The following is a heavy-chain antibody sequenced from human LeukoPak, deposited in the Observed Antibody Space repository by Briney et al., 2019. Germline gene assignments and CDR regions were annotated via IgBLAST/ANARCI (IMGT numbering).Heavy chain of an antibody. Sequence: PSETLSLTCTVSGGSISSSNYYWDWIRQPPGKGLEWIGCIYYSGTTYYNPSLKSRLTISVDTSKNQSSLRLSSVTAADTAVYYCARHNTSSPPDYWGQGTLVTVSS. J-gene: IGHJ4*02. CDR3: ARHNTSSPPDY. D-gene: IGHD6-6*01. CDR2: IYYSGTT. CDR1: GGSISSSNYY. V-gene: IGHV4-39*01.